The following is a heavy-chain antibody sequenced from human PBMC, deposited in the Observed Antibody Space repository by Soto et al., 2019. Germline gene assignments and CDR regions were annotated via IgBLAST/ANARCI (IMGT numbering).Heavy chain of an antibody. CDR1: GGSISSYY. CDR2: IYYSGST. D-gene: IGHD3-22*01. V-gene: IGHV4-59*01. CDR3: ARKDYYDSNRRALDI. J-gene: IGHJ3*02. Sequence: SETLSLTCTVSGGSISSYYWSWIRQPPGKGLEWIGYIYYSGSTNYNPSLKSRVTISVDTSKNQFSLKLSSVTAADTAVYYCARKDYYDSNRRALDIWGQGTMVTVS.